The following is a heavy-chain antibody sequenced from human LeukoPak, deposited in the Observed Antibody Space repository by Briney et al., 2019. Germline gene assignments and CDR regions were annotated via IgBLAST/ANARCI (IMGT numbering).Heavy chain of an antibody. D-gene: IGHD3-10*01. Sequence: KPSETLSLTCSVSGASINSHYWSWIRQSPGKGLEWIGYVFSGGSTNYNPSLRSRVTMSLDTSRDQFSLRLSSVTAADTAIYYCASRPADTTWYGVFDYWSQGTLVTVSS. CDR3: ASRPADTTWYGVFDY. CDR2: VFSGGST. CDR1: GASINSHY. V-gene: IGHV4-59*11. J-gene: IGHJ4*02.